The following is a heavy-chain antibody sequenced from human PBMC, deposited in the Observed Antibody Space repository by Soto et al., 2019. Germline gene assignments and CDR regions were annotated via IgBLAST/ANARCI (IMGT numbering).Heavy chain of an antibody. CDR1: GASIGSYY. CDR3: ARARITLVREIIKYNMDI. Sequence: SETLSLTCTVSGASIGSYYWSWIRQPPGKGLEWIGYIYESGSTNSNPSLQSRVTISVDTSKNQFYLNLSPVTAADTATYYCARARITLVREIIKYNMDIWGQGTTVTVSS. CDR2: IYESGST. V-gene: IGHV4-59*01. J-gene: IGHJ6*02. D-gene: IGHD3-10*01.